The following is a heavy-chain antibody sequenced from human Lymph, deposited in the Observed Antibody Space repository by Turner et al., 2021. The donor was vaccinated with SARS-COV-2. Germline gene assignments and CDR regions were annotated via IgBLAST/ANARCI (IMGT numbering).Heavy chain of an antibody. D-gene: IGHD4-17*01. J-gene: IGHJ4*02. V-gene: IGHV3-21*01. Sequence: VQLVESGGGLVNPGGSLRLSCAASGFTFSTYSMNWVRQAPGKGLEWISSISSSSSYIYYADSVKGRFTISRDDAKNSLYLQMNSLRAEDTAVYYCARDIPTTADYFDYWGQGTLVTVSS. CDR1: GFTFSTYS. CDR2: ISSSSSYI. CDR3: ARDIPTTADYFDY.